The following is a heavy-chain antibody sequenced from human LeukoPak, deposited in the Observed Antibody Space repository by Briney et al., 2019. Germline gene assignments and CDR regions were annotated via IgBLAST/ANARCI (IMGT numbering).Heavy chain of an antibody. CDR2: ISPDGSRT. J-gene: IGHJ4*02. Sequence: GGSLRLSCAASGFTFSDTWMHWVRQAPGKGLVWVARISPDGSRTNYADPVKGRFTVSRDNAKNTLYLQMNSLSADDTALYYCTRARWEYYFDYWGQGDLVTVSS. CDR1: GFTFSDTW. V-gene: IGHV3-74*01. CDR3: TRARWEYYFDY. D-gene: IGHD1-26*01.